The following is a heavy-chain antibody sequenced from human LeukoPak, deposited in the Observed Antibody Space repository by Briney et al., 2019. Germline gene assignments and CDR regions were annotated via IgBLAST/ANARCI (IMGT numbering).Heavy chain of an antibody. CDR2: IYSGGST. D-gene: IGHD5-18*01. J-gene: IGHJ4*02. Sequence: PGGSLRLSCAASGFTVSSNYMSWVRQAPGKGLEWVSVIYSGGSTYYADSVKGRFTISRDNSKNTLYLQMNSLRAEDTAVYYCASGGYSYGEAFDYWGQGILVTVSS. V-gene: IGHV3-53*01. CDR1: GFTVSSNY. CDR3: ASGGYSYGEAFDY.